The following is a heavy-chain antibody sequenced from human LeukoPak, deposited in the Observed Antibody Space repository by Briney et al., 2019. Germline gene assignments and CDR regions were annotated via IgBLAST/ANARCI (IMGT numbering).Heavy chain of an antibody. CDR1: GGTFSSYA. D-gene: IGHD4-17*01. CDR2: IIPILGIV. J-gene: IGHJ4*02. CDR3: AREQDYGDYVPFDY. V-gene: IGHV1-69*04. Sequence: ASVKVSCKASGGTFSSYAISWVRQAPGQGLEWMGRIIPILGIVNYAQKFQGRVTITADKSTSTAYMELSSLRSKDTAVYYCAREQDYGDYVPFDYWGQGTLVTVSS.